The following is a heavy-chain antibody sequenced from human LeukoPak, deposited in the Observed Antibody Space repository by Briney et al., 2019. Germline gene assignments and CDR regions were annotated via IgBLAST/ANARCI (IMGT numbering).Heavy chain of an antibody. D-gene: IGHD6-19*01. CDR3: AKVAISYSSGLFDY. CDR2: IWYDGNNK. CDR1: GFTFRSYG. J-gene: IGHJ4*02. V-gene: IGHV3-33*06. Sequence: GGSLRLSCAASGFTFRSYGMHWVRQAPGKGLEWVAVIWYDGNNKYYADSVKGRFTISRDNSKNTLFLQMNSLRAEDTAVYFCAKVAISYSSGLFDYWGQGTLVTVSS.